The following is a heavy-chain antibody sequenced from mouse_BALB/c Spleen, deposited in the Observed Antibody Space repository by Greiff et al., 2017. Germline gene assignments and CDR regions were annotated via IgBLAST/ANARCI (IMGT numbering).Heavy chain of an antibody. CDR2: ISTYYGDA. D-gene: IGHD2-3*01. V-gene: IGHV1S137*01. J-gene: IGHJ2*01. CDR1: GYTFTDYA. CDR3: ARGGDGCGEGDY. Sequence: QVQLQQSGAELVRPGVSVKISCKGSGYTFTDYAMHWVKQSHAKSLEWIGVISTYYGDASYNQKFKGKATMTVDKSSSTAYMELARLTSEDSAIYYCARGGDGCGEGDYWGQGTTLTVSA.